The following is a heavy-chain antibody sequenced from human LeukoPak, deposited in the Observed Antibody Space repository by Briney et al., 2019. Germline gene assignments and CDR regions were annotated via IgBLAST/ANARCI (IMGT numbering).Heavy chain of an antibody. V-gene: IGHV4-59*08. CDR3: ARCWARDNWFDP. D-gene: IGHD3-16*01. J-gene: IGHJ5*02. Sequence: SETLSLTCTVSGGSISSYYWSWIRQPPGKGLEWIGYIYYSGSTNYNPSLKSRVTISVDTSKNQFSLKLSSVTAADTAVYYCARCWARDNWFDPWGQGTLVTVSS. CDR1: GGSISSYY. CDR2: IYYSGST.